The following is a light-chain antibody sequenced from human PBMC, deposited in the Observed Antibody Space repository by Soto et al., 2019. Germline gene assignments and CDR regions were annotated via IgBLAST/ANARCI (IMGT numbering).Light chain of an antibody. J-gene: IGLJ1*01. CDR3: QAWDSSTPYV. CDR2: QDS. CDR1: KLGDKY. V-gene: IGLV3-1*01. Sequence: SYELTQPPSVSVSPGQTASITCSGDKLGDKYACWYRQKPGQSPVLVIYQDSKRPSGIPERFSGSNSGNTATLTISGTQAMDVADSSCQAWDSSTPYVFGTGTKVTVL.